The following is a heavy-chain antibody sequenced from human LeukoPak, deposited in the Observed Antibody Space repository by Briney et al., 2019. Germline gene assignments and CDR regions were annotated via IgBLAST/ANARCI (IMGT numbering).Heavy chain of an antibody. CDR1: GYTLTELS. CDR3: ETVQGLVGAPPYFDY. D-gene: IGHD2-15*01. J-gene: IGHJ4*02. V-gene: IGHV1-24*01. CDR2: FDPEDGET. Sequence: GASVKASCKVSGYTLTELSMHWVRQAPGKGLEWMGGFDPEDGETIYAQKFQGRVTMTEDTSTDTAYMELSSLRSEDTAVYYCETVQGLVGAPPYFDYGGQGPLATVP.